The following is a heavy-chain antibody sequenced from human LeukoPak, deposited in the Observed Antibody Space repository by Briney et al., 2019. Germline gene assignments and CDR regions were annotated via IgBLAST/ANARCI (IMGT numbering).Heavy chain of an antibody. D-gene: IGHD2-2*01. V-gene: IGHV3-30*18. CDR1: GFTFSSYG. J-gene: IGHJ4*02. Sequence: GGSLRLSCAASGFTFSSYGMHWVRQAPGKGLEWVAIISYDGSKKYYADSVKGRFTISRDNSKNTLYLQMNSLRAEDTAVYYCAKDKSGLTCGIVVVPAADLDYWGQGTLVTVSS. CDR2: ISYDGSKK. CDR3: AKDKSGLTCGIVVVPAADLDY.